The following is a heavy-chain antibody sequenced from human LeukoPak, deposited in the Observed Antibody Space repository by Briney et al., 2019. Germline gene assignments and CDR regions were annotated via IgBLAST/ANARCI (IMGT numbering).Heavy chain of an antibody. CDR2: IYYSGST. D-gene: IGHD3-22*01. CDR3: ARGADSSGYYSIFYFDY. Sequence: SETLSLTCTVSGGSISSFYWSWIRQPPGKGLEWIGYIYYSGSTNYNPSLKSRVTISVDTSKNQFSLKLSSVTAADTAVYYCARGADSSGYYSIFYFDYWGQGTLVTVSS. CDR1: GGSISSFY. V-gene: IGHV4-59*01. J-gene: IGHJ4*02.